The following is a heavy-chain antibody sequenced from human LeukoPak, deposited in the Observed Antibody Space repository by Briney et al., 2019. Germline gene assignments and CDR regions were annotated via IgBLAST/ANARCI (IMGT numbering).Heavy chain of an antibody. V-gene: IGHV3-53*01. Sequence: GGSLRLSCAASGFTVSSNYMGWVRQAPGKGLEWVSVIYSGGSTYYADSVKGRFTISRDNSKNTLYLQMNSLRAEDTAVYYCARDQGSVYYDSSGYPYYYYYMDVWGKGTTVTVSS. D-gene: IGHD3-22*01. CDR3: ARDQGSVYYDSSGYPYYYYYMDV. J-gene: IGHJ6*03. CDR1: GFTVSSNY. CDR2: IYSGGST.